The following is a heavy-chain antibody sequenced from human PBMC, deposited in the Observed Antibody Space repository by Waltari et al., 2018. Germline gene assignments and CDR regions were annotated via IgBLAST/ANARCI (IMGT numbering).Heavy chain of an antibody. CDR2: INDSGRT. D-gene: IGHD3-3*01. J-gene: IGHJ6*03. Sequence: QVQLQQWGAGPLRPSETLSLTCDVSVGSLSGYHCSWIRQPPGKGLEWIGEINDSGRTTSNPPRVSRVTVSIDTANNQFSLMVMSVTAADTAVYYCARVFGYYYYYMDVWGKGTTVTISS. CDR1: VGSLSGYH. CDR3: ARVFGYYYYYMDV. V-gene: IGHV4-34*02.